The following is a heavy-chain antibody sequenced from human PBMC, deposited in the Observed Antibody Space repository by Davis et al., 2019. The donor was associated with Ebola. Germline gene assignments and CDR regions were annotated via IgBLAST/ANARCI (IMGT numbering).Heavy chain of an antibody. D-gene: IGHD6-13*01. V-gene: IGHV3-48*02. CDR1: GFTFSSYS. Sequence: PGGSLRLSCAASGFTFSSYSMNWVRQAPGKGLEWVSYISSSSSTIYYADSVKGRFTISRDNAKNSLYLQMNSLRDEDTAVYYCARDPRIAAAGTRWFDPWGQGTLVTVSS. CDR3: ARDPRIAAAGTRWFDP. CDR2: ISSSSSTI. J-gene: IGHJ5*02.